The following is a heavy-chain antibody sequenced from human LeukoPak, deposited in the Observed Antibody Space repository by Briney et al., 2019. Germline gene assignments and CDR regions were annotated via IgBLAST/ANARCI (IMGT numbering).Heavy chain of an antibody. Sequence: GGSLRLSCAASGFTFSSYAMSWVRQAPGKGLEWVSAVSGSGGSTYYPGSVKGRFTISRENAKNSLYLQMNSLRAGDTAVYYCARGFPYDYVWGSYRRYMPPDYWGQGTLVTVSS. CDR1: GFTFSSYA. V-gene: IGHV3-23*01. D-gene: IGHD3-16*02. J-gene: IGHJ4*02. CDR2: VSGSGGST. CDR3: ARGFPYDYVWGSYRRYMPPDY.